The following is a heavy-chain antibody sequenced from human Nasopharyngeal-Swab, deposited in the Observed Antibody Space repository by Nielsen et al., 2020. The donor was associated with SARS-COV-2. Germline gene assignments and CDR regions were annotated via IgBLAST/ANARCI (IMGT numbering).Heavy chain of an antibody. CDR2: IYSGGST. Sequence: GGSLRLSCAASGSTVSSNYMSWVRQAPGKGLEWVSVIYSGGSTYYADSVKGRFTISRDNSKNTLYLQMNSLRAEDTAVYYCAREWEVVVAATLRFYFDYWGQGTLVTVSS. CDR3: AREWEVVVAATLRFYFDY. J-gene: IGHJ4*02. D-gene: IGHD2-15*01. CDR1: GSTVSSNY. V-gene: IGHV3-66*01.